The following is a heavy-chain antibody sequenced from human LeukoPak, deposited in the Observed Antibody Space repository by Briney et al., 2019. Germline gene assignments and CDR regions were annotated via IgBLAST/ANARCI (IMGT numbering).Heavy chain of an antibody. CDR3: ARHLPIHPIAVAGTVGFSNDY. J-gene: IGHJ4*02. CDR1: GGSISSYY. D-gene: IGHD6-19*01. CDR2: IYYSGST. Sequence: PSETLSLTCTVSGGSISSYYWSWIRQPAGKGLEWIGSIYYSGSTYYNPSLKSRVTISVDTSKNQFSLKLSSVTAADTAVYYCARHLPIHPIAVAGTVGFSNDYWGQGTLVTVSS. V-gene: IGHV4-59*05.